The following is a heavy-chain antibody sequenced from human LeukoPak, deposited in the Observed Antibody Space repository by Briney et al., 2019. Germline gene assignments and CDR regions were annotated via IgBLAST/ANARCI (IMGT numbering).Heavy chain of an antibody. CDR3: ARVGDGYSGSHFDY. CDR2: IYHRGSP. CDR1: GGSISSDNW. D-gene: IGHD5-12*01. J-gene: IGHJ4*02. Sequence: SGTLSLTCAVSGGSISSDNWWSWVRQPPGRGLEWIGEIYHRGSPNYNPSLKSRVTISVDKSKNQFSLKLSSVTAADTAVYYCARVGDGYSGSHFDYWGQGTLVTVSS. V-gene: IGHV4-4*02.